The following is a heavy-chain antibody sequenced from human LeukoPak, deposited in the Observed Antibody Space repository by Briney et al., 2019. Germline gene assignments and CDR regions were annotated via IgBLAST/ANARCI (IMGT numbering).Heavy chain of an antibody. V-gene: IGHV1-18*01. J-gene: IGHJ3*02. D-gene: IGHD2-2*02. CDR3: ARGMSGYTEDPFDI. Sequence: ASVKVSCQASGYTFTSYSINWVRQAPGQGLEWMAWISGYNGNTNYAQKFHGRVTLTRDTSTSTAYMELRSLRSDDTAVYFCARGMSGYTEDPFDIWGQGTVVTVSS. CDR1: GYTFTSYS. CDR2: ISGYNGNT.